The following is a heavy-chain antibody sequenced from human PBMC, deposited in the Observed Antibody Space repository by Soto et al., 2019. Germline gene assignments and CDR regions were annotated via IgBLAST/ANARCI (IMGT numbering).Heavy chain of an antibody. Sequence: QVQLQESGPGLVKPSETLSLTCTVSGGSISSYYWSWIRQPPGKGLEWIGYIYYSGRTNYNPTLKTRVAISVDTSKIQLSLKLSSVTAADTAVYYCARGGSNGQFGELEDPLDYWCQGTLVTVSS. CDR2: IYYSGRT. V-gene: IGHV4-59*01. CDR3: ARGGSNGQFGELEDPLDY. D-gene: IGHD3-10*01. CDR1: GGSISSYY. J-gene: IGHJ4*02.